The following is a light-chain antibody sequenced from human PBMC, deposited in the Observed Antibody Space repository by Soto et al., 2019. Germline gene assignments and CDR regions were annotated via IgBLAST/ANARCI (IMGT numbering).Light chain of an antibody. V-gene: IGKV3-20*01. CDR2: DAV. Sequence: EIVLTQSPATLSLSPGERATLSCRASHNVNSSSLTWYQQKPGQAPRLHLYDAVSRATDIPDKFSGSGSGTDFTLTISRLEPEDFAVYYCQHFGSSPPKFTFGLGTKLEIK. J-gene: IGKJ2*01. CDR3: QHFGSSPPKFT. CDR1: HNVNSSS.